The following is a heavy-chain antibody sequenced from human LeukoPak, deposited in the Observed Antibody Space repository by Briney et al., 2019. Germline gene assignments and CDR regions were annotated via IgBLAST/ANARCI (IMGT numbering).Heavy chain of an antibody. CDR2: IYYSGST. V-gene: IGHV4-30-4*01. D-gene: IGHD3-9*01. CDR3: ARSNRYYDILTGYYSGRDYYYYGMDV. CDR1: GGSISSGDYY. Sequence: SETLSLTCTVSGGSISSGDYYWSWIRQPPGKGLEWIGYIYYSGSTYYNPSLKSRVTISVDTSKNQFSLKLSSVTAADTAVYYCARSNRYYDILTGYYSGRDYYYYGMDVWGQGTTVTVSS. J-gene: IGHJ6*02.